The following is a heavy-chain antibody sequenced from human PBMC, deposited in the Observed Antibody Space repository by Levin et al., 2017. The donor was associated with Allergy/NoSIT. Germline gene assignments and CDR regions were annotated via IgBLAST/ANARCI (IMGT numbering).Heavy chain of an antibody. CDR2: FDREDSET. V-gene: IGHV1-24*01. D-gene: IGHD5-18*01. CDR1: GYTLTEIS. CDR3: ATGRNSALSAFDI. J-gene: IGHJ3*02. Sequence: VASVKVSCKVSGYTLTEISMHWVRQAPGKGLEWIGGFDREDSETFYAEKVQGRLTMTEDTSTDTAYMVLKSLTSEDTDVYYCATGRNSALSAFDIWGHGTMVTVSS.